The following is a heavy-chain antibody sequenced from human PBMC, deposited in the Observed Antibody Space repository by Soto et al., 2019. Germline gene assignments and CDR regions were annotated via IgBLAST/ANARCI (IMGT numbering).Heavy chain of an antibody. Sequence: QVQLVESGGGVVQPGRSLRLSCAASGFTFSSYGMHWVRQAPGKGLEWVAVISYDGSNKYYADSVKGRFTISRDNSKNKLYMQMNSLRAEDTAVYYCAKDRRPNYYYGMDVWGQGTTGTVSS. J-gene: IGHJ6*02. CDR3: AKDRRPNYYYGMDV. D-gene: IGHD6-25*01. V-gene: IGHV3-30*18. CDR2: ISYDGSNK. CDR1: GFTFSSYG.